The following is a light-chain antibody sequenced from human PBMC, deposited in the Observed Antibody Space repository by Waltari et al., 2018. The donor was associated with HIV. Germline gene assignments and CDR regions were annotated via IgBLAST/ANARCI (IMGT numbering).Light chain of an antibody. Sequence: QSALTQPASVSGSPGQSITISCTGTTSDIGTSNSVPWYQQHPGKAPRLMIYEVTNRLSAVSNRFSGSKSGNTASLTISGLQAEDEADYYCSSSTSSNTLVFGGGTKLTVL. CDR2: EVT. J-gene: IGLJ3*02. V-gene: IGLV2-14*01. CDR1: TSDIGTSNS. CDR3: SSSTSSNTLV.